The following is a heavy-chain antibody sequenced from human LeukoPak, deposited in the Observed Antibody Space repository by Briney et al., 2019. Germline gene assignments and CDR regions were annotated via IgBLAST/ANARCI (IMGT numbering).Heavy chain of an antibody. Sequence: SETLSLTCTVSGGSIRDFYWSWIRQSPQRRLEFIGYIQNSGSAEYNPSLKSRVTISVDTSKSQFSLKLKSVPAADTAVYYSASLAVPCGWDGGSYYWYMDVWGKGTTVTVSS. D-gene: IGHD6-19*01. V-gene: IGHV4-59*01. J-gene: IGHJ6*03. CDR3: ASLAVPCGWDGGSYYWYMDV. CDR2: IQNSGSA. CDR1: GGSIRDFY.